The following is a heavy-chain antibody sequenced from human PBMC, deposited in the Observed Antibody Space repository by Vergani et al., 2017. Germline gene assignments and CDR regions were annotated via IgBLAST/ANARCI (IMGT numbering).Heavy chain of an antibody. CDR3: ARDGFITIFGVDQNWFDP. Sequence: QVQLVQSGAEVKKPGSSVKVSCKASGGTFSSYAISWVRQAPGQGLEWMGRIIPILGIANYAQKFQGRVTITADKSTSTAYMELSSLRSEDTAVYYCARDGFITIFGVDQNWFDPWGQGTLVTVSS. V-gene: IGHV1-69*04. D-gene: IGHD3-3*01. J-gene: IGHJ5*02. CDR2: IIPILGIA. CDR1: GGTFSSYA.